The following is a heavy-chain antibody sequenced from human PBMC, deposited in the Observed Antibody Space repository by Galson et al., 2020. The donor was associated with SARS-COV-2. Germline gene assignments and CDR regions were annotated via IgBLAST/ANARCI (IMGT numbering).Heavy chain of an antibody. J-gene: IGHJ4*02. CDR3: ARNLVRAILTD. D-gene: IGHD3-10*01. CDR1: GYSFTDYA. CDR2: INAGNGNT. Sequence: ASVKVSCKASGYSFTDYAIYWLRQAPGQRLEYMGWINAGNGNTRYSQNFQGRFTISTDTSARTAYMELTSLSSEDTGGYYCARNLVRAILTDRGQGTLVTVSS. V-gene: IGHV1-3*01.